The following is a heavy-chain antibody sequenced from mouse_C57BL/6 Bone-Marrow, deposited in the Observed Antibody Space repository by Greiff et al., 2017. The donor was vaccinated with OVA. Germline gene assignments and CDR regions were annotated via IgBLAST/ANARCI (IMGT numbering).Heavy chain of an antibody. CDR3: ARVGDYDGRPFAY. CDR2: IYPRSGNT. J-gene: IGHJ3*01. Sequence: VQLVESGAELARPGASVKLSCKASGYTFTSYGISWVKQRTGQGLEWIGEIYPRSGNTYYNEKFKGKATLTADKSSSTAYMELRSLTSEDSAVYFCARVGDYDGRPFAYWGQGTLVTVSA. CDR1: GYTFTSYG. D-gene: IGHD2-4*01. V-gene: IGHV1-81*01.